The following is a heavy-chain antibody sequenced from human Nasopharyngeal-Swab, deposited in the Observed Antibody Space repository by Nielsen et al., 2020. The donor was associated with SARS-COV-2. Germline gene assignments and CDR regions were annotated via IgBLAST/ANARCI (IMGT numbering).Heavy chain of an antibody. CDR1: GYTFTSYD. CDR3: ARGPTYYGFWRGYYRGGMDV. D-gene: IGHD3-3*01. CDR2: MNPNSGNK. V-gene: IGHV1-8*01. Sequence: ASVKVSCKASGYTFTSYDINWVRQATGQGLEWMGWMNPNSGNKGYAQKFQGRVTMTRNTSIRTAYMELSSLRSEDTAVYYCARGPTYYGFWRGYYRGGMDVWGQGTTVTVSS. J-gene: IGHJ6*02.